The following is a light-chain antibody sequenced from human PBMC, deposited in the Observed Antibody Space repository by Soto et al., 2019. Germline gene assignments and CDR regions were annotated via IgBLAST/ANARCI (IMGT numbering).Light chain of an antibody. J-gene: IGKJ1*01. V-gene: IGKV3-15*01. CDR2: GAS. Sequence: EIVMTQSPATLSVSPGERATLSCRASQSVSSNLAWYQQKPGQAPRLLIYGASTRATGIPARFSGGGSGTEFTLTISSLQSEDFAVYYCQQYNNWTPWTFGQGTKVEIK. CDR1: QSVSSN. CDR3: QQYNNWTPWT.